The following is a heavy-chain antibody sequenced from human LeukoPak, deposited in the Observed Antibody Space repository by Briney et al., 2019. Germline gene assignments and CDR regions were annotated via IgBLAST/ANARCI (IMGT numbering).Heavy chain of an antibody. J-gene: IGHJ4*02. V-gene: IGHV3-33*01. CDR2: IWYDGGIQ. Sequence: PGRSLRLSCAASGFTFSSYGMHWVRQAPGKGLEWVAAIWYDGGIQYYADSVKGRFTISRDNSKNTLYLQMDGLRAEDTAVYYCARAGYCSGGSCYGSDYWGQGTLVSVSS. D-gene: IGHD2-15*01. CDR3: ARAGYCSGGSCYGSDY. CDR1: GFTFSSYG.